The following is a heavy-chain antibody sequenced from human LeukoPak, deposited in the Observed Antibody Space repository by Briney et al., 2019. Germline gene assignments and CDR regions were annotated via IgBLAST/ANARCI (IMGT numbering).Heavy chain of an antibody. CDR3: ARDFVSSEGAFDI. V-gene: IGHV1-18*04. J-gene: IGHJ3*02. CDR2: ISAYNGNT. Sequence: ASVKVSCKASGYTFTSYYMHWVRQAPGQGLEWMGWISAYNGNTNYAQKLQGRVTMTTDTSTSTAYMELRSLRSDDTAAYYCARDFVSSEGAFDIWGQGTMDTVSS. CDR1: GYTFTSYY. D-gene: IGHD6-6*01.